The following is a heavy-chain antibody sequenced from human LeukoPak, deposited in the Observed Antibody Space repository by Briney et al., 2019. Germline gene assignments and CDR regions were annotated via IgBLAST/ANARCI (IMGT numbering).Heavy chain of an antibody. Sequence: GGSLRLSCEASGFTFSSYEMNWVRQAPGKGLEWISYISSSGKTVFYADSVKGRFTISRDNAKNSLFLQVNSLRAEDTALYYCARLGFCSTGRCYSLDCWGQGTLVTVSS. CDR1: GFTFSSYE. CDR2: ISSSGKTV. CDR3: ARLGFCSTGRCYSLDC. D-gene: IGHD2-15*01. J-gene: IGHJ4*02. V-gene: IGHV3-48*03.